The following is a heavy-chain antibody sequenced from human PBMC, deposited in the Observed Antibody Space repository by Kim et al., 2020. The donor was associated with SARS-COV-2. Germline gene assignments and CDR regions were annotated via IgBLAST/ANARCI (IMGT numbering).Heavy chain of an antibody. D-gene: IGHD1-20*01. Sequence: FQGRVTITADESTSTAYMELSSLRSEDTAVYYCARAVKTLTGTAHYGMDVWGQGTTVTVSS. J-gene: IGHJ6*02. V-gene: IGHV1-69*01. CDR3: ARAVKTLTGTAHYGMDV.